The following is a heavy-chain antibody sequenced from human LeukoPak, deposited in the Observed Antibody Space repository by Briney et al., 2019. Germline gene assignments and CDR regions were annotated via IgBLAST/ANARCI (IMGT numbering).Heavy chain of an antibody. CDR2: ISNIGSTT. V-gene: IGHV3-11*04. J-gene: IGHJ4*02. Sequence: KAGGSLRLSCTASGVTLSNYYMTVLRQAPGKGLESISYISNIGSTTWYADSVRGRFTISRDNAKNSLYLQMNSLTVEDTAVYYCASVISNKGFDDWGQGTLVTVSS. CDR1: GVTLSNYY. CDR3: ASVISNKGFDD.